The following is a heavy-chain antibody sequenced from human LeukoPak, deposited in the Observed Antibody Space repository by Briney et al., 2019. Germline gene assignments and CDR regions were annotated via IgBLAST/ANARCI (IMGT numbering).Heavy chain of an antibody. J-gene: IGHJ4*02. D-gene: IGHD6-13*01. Sequence: ASVKVSCKATGYTFSSYGISWVRQAPGQGLAWMGWISAYNGNTNYAQKFQGRVTITADESTSTAYMELSSLRSEDTAVYYCARSSIIAAAGPYYFDYWGQGTLVTVSS. CDR3: ARSSIIAAAGPYYFDY. CDR2: ISAYNGNT. V-gene: IGHV1-18*01. CDR1: GYTFSSYG.